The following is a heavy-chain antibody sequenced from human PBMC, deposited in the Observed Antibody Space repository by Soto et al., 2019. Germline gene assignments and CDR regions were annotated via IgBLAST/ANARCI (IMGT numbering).Heavy chain of an antibody. D-gene: IGHD1-26*01. Sequence: QVHLVQSGAEVKKPGASVRVSCKASGYSFSGNSMHWVRQAPGRGLEWMGWINPTNGGTNYAQRFRGWVTMTRDSSVSTAYMDLNTLKSDDTAVYYCVIQYRGVEYWGQGTLVTVSS. J-gene: IGHJ4*02. CDR3: VIQYRGVEY. V-gene: IGHV1-2*04. CDR2: INPTNGGT. CDR1: GYSFSGNS.